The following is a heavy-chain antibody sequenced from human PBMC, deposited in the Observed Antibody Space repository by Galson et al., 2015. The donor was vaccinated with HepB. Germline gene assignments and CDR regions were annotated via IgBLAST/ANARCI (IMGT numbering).Heavy chain of an antibody. Sequence: SCKASGGTFSSYAISWVRQAPGQGLEWMGGIIPIFGTANYAQKFQGRVTITADESTSTAYMELSSLRSEDTAVYYCASEPRQGMPYWSQGTLVTVSS. CDR2: IIPIFGTA. CDR1: GGTFSSYA. V-gene: IGHV1-69*01. D-gene: IGHD2-2*01. J-gene: IGHJ4*02. CDR3: ASEPRQGMPY.